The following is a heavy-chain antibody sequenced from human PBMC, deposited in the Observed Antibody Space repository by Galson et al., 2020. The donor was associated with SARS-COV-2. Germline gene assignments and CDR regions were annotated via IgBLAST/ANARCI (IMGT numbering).Heavy chain of an antibody. CDR1: GFTFSTYA. CDR2: ITDTGVNT. J-gene: IGHJ4*01. V-gene: IGHV3-23*01. Sequence: TGGSLRLSCVPSGFTFSTYAMSWVRQAPGKGLEWVSSITDTGVNTCYADSVKGRFTISRDNSKNTLYLQMSSLRADDTAVYYCAKGGAPHDYGAPAAYGGHGTLVTVSS. D-gene: IGHD4-17*01. CDR3: AKGGAPHDYGAPAAY.